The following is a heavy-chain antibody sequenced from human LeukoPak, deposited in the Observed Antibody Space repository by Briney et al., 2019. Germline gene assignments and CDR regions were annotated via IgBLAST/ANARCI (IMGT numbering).Heavy chain of an antibody. J-gene: IGHJ4*02. V-gene: IGHV3-30*04. Sequence: GGSLRLSCAASGFTFSSYAMHWVRQAPGKGLEWVAVISYDGSNKYYADSVKGRFTISRDNSKNTLYLQMNSLRAEDTAVYYCAKGREHSSDYWGQGTLVTVSS. CDR1: GFTFSSYA. CDR2: ISYDGSNK. D-gene: IGHD6-13*01. CDR3: AKGREHSSDY.